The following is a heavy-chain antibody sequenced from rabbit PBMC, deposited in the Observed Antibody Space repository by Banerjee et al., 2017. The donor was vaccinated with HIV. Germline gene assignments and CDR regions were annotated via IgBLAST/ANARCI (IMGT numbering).Heavy chain of an antibody. J-gene: IGHJ4*01. V-gene: IGHV1S43*01. D-gene: IGHD6-1*01. CDR3: ARDPYAGYAGYGYAIFNL. CDR1: GFSFSSSYN. CDR2: ISAGSGST. Sequence: QSLEESGGDLVKPGASLTLTCTASGFSFSSSYNMGWVRQAPGKGLEWIGYISAGSGSTWYANWVNGRFTISRSTSLNTVDLKMTSLTAADTATYFCARDPYAGYAGYGYAIFNLWGPGTLVTVS.